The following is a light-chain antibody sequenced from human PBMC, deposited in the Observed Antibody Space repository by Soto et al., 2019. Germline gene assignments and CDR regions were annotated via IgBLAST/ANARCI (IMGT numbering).Light chain of an antibody. J-gene: IGKJ1*01. CDR1: QSISIY. CDR3: QQSYSTPQT. CDR2: ASS. Sequence: DIQRTHSPSSLSASVLYRVTITCRTSQSISIYLNWYQQIPGKAPKLLIYASSNLHTGVPSRFSGSGSGTEFTLTISSLQPEDFATYYCQQSYSTPQTFGQGTKVDIK. V-gene: IGKV1-39*01.